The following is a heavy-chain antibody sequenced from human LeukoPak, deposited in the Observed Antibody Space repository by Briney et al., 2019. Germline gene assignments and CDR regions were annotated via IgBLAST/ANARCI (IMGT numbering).Heavy chain of an antibody. CDR1: GFTFRSYG. CDR2: ISYDGSNK. Sequence: PGGSLRLSCAASGFTFRSYGMHWVRQAPGKGLEWVAVISYDGSNKYYADSVKGRFTISRDNSKNTLYLQMNSLRAEDTAVYYCARPAVAAYFDYWGQGTLVTVSS. V-gene: IGHV3-30*03. CDR3: ARPAVAAYFDY. J-gene: IGHJ4*02. D-gene: IGHD6-19*01.